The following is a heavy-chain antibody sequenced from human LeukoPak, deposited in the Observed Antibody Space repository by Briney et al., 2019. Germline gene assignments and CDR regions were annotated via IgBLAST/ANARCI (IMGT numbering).Heavy chain of an antibody. V-gene: IGHV4-34*01. CDR3: ARGLGSGWYGPFDY. CDR2: INHSGST. Sequence: SETLSLTCAVYGGSFSGYYWSWIPQPPGKGLEWIGEINHSGSTNYNPSLKSRVTISVDTSKNQFSLKLSSVTAADTAVYYCARGLGSGWYGPFDYWGQGTLVTVSS. CDR1: GGSFSGYY. D-gene: IGHD6-19*01. J-gene: IGHJ4*02.